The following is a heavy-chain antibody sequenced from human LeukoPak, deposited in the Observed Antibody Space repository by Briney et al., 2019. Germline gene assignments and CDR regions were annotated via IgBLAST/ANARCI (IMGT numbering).Heavy chain of an antibody. V-gene: IGHV3-74*01. D-gene: IGHD2-15*01. J-gene: IGHJ4*02. CDR3: ARDQLYCSGGICYFDY. CDR2: IKSDGSSI. CDR1: GFTFRSYW. Sequence: GGSLRLSCAVSGFTFRSYWMHWVRQAPGKGLVWVSRIKSDGSSITYAESVKGRFTISRDNAKNTLYLQMNSLRAEDTAVYYCARDQLYCSGGICYFDYWGRGTLVTVSS.